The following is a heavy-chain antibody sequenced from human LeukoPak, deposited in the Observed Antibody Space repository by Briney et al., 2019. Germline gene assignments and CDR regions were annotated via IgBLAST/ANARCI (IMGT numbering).Heavy chain of an antibody. CDR2: ISYDGSNK. D-gene: IGHD2-21*02. CDR1: GFTFSSYG. V-gene: IGHV3-30*18. CDR3: AKLPWGDHDLFDY. Sequence: GRSLRLSCAASGFTFSSYGMHWVRQAPGKGREWVAVISYDGSNKYYADSVKGRFTISRDNSKNTLYLQMTSLRAEDTAVYYCAKLPWGDHDLFDYWGQGTLVTVSS. J-gene: IGHJ4*02.